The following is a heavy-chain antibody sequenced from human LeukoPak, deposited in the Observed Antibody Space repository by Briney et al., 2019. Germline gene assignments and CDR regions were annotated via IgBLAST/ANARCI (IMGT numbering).Heavy chain of an antibody. CDR3: ARHKTTVTSGYDY. CDR2: IYPGDSDT. CDR1: GYTFTNYW. J-gene: IGHJ4*02. D-gene: IGHD4-17*01. Sequence: GESLKISCKGSGYTFTNYWIGWVRQMPGKGLEWMGIIYPGDSDTRYSPSFQGQVTISADKSISTAYLQWSSLKASDTAMYYCARHKTTVTSGYDYWGQGTLVTVSS. V-gene: IGHV5-51*01.